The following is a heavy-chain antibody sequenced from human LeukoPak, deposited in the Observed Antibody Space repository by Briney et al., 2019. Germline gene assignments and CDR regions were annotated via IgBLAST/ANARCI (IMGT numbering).Heavy chain of an antibody. CDR1: GFTFSSYG. Sequence: GGSLRLSCAASGFTFSSYGMHWVRQAPGKGLEWVAVVSSDGSIDYYADSVKGRFTISRDNAKNSLYLQMNSLRAEDTAVYYCASGGLLAFDPWGQGTLVTVSS. V-gene: IGHV3-30*03. CDR3: ASGGLLAFDP. J-gene: IGHJ5*02. CDR2: VSSDGSID.